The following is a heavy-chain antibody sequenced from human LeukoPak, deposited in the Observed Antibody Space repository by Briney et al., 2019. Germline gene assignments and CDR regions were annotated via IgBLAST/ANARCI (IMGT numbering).Heavy chain of an antibody. CDR2: IYYSGST. D-gene: IGHD5-24*01. V-gene: IGHV4-59*01. CDR1: GGSISSYY. Sequence: PSETLSLTCTVSGGSISSYYWSWIRQPPGKGLEWMGYIYYSGSTNYNPSLKSRVTISVDMSKNQFSLKLSSVTAADTAVYYCARDQRDGLDWGQGTLVTVSS. CDR3: ARDQRDGLD. J-gene: IGHJ4*02.